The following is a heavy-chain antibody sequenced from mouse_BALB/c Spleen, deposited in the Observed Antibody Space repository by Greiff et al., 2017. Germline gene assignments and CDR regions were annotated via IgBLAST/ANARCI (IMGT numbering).Heavy chain of an antibody. CDR3: AREGPYYYGSRGGFAY. V-gene: IGHV1-63*02. D-gene: IGHD1-1*01. CDR1: GYTFTNYW. J-gene: IGHJ3*01. Sequence: VKLQESGAELVRPGTSVKMSCKAAGYTFTNYWIGWVKQRPGHGLEWIGDIYPGGGYTNYNQKFKGKATLTVDKSSSTAYMQLSSLTSEDSEVYYCAREGPYYYGSRGGFAYWGQGTLVTVSA. CDR2: IYPGGGYT.